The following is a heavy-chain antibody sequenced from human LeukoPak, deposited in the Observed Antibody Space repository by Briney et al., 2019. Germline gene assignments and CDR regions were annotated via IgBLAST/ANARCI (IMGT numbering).Heavy chain of an antibody. CDR2: IYTSGST. J-gene: IGHJ6*02. CDR3: ARRGVLWFGELFYYGMDV. CDR1: GGSISSYY. V-gene: IGHV4-4*07. Sequence: PSETLSLTCTVSGGSISSYYWSWIRQPAGKGLEWIGRIYTSGSTNYNPSLKSRVTMSVDTSKNQFSLKLSSVTAEDTAVYYCARRGVLWFGELFYYGMDVWGQGTTVTVSS. D-gene: IGHD3-10*01.